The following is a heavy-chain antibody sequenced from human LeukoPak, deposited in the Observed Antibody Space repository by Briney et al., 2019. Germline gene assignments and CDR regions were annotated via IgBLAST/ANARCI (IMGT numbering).Heavy chain of an antibody. D-gene: IGHD2/OR15-2a*01. J-gene: IGHJ4*02. CDR3: ARLDCLSNECYNY. CDR2: INYSGRS. V-gene: IGHV4-59*08. CDR1: DNSITSDF. Sequence: PSETLSLTCSVSDNSITSDFWSWIRQSPGKGLEWIGYINYSGRSEYDPSLKSRVTISVDRSTKRVSLKMRSVTAADTAVYYCARLDCLSNECYNYWAVGALVTVSS.